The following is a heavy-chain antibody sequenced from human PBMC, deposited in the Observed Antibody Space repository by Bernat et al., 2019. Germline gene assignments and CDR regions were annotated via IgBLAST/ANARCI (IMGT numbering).Heavy chain of an antibody. CDR1: GYTFSDYY. J-gene: IGHJ3*02. Sequence: QVQLVQSGTEVKKPGASVKVSCKASGYTFSDYYIHWVRQAPGQGLEWMGWINPKSGATYHSQQFQDWVTMTRDTSVSTAYMDLRRLKSDDTAVYYCAGCSTTRCYDGAFDMWGQGTMVTVSS. V-gene: IGHV1-2*04. CDR3: AGCSTTRCYDGAFDM. CDR2: INPKSGAT. D-gene: IGHD2-2*01.